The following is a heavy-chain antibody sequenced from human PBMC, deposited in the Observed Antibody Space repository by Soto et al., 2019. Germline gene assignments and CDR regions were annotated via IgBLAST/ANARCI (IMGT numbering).Heavy chain of an antibody. CDR1: GYTFTGYY. J-gene: IGHJ6*02. Sequence: QVQLVQSGAEVKKPGASVKVSCKASGYTFTGYYMHWVRQAPGQGLEWMGWINPNRGGTNYAQKFQGRVTMTRDTSISTAYMELSRLRSDDTAVYYCARRYCSSTSCYNDYYYYGMDVWGQGTTVTVSS. CDR3: ARRYCSSTSCYNDYYYYGMDV. V-gene: IGHV1-2*02. D-gene: IGHD2-2*02. CDR2: INPNRGGT.